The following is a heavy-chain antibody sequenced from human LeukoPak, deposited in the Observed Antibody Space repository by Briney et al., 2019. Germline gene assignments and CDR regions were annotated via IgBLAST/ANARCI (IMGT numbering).Heavy chain of an antibody. J-gene: IGHJ5*02. V-gene: IGHV1-24*01. D-gene: IGHD2-2*01. CDR1: GYTLTELS. Sequence: ASVKVSCKVSGYTLTELSMHWVRQAPGKGLEWMGGFDPEDGETIYAQKFQGRVTMTEDTSTDTAYMELSSLRSEDTAVYYCATTGYCSSTSRSNWFDPWGQGTLVTVSS. CDR3: ATTGYCSSTSRSNWFDP. CDR2: FDPEDGET.